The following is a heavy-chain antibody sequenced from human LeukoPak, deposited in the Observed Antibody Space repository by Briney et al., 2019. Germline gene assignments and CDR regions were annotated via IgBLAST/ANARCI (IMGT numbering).Heavy chain of an antibody. J-gene: IGHJ4*02. CDR1: GFTFSSYE. CDR3: ARTRNFDYVWGNYRPTGYFDY. CDR2: ISSSGSTI. D-gene: IGHD3-16*02. Sequence: GGSLRLSCAASGFTFSSYEMNWVRQAPGKGLEWVSYISSSGSTIYYADSVKGRFTISRDNAKNSLYLQMNSLRAEDTAVYYCARTRNFDYVWGNYRPTGYFDYWGQGTLVTVSS. V-gene: IGHV3-48*03.